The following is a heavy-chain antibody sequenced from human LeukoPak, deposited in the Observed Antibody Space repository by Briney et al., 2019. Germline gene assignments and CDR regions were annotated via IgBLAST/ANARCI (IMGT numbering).Heavy chain of an antibody. CDR2: INPNSGVT. D-gene: IGHD2-8*01. V-gene: IGHV1-2*02. CDR1: GYTFTGYY. CDR3: ARDRDGYCTNGVCYFDY. J-gene: IGHJ4*02. Sequence: ASVKLSCKASGYTFTGYYMHCVRQAPGQGLEWIGWINPNSGVTNYAQRFQGRVTMTRDTSISTAYMDLSRLRYDDTAVYYCARDRDGYCTNGVCYFDYWGQGTLVTVSS.